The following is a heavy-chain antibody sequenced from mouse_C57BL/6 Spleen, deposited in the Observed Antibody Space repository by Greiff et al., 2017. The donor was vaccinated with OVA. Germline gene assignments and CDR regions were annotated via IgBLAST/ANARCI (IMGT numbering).Heavy chain of an antibody. CDR3: ARAPSGSPWFAY. Sequence: VQLQQSGPGMVKPSQSLSLTCTVTGYSITSGYDWHWIRHFPGNKLEWMGYISYSGSTNYNPSLKSRISITHDTSKNHFFLKLNSVTTEDTATYYCARAPSGSPWFAYWGQGTLVTVSA. CDR2: ISYSGST. CDR1: GYSITSGYD. J-gene: IGHJ3*01. V-gene: IGHV3-1*01. D-gene: IGHD3-2*02.